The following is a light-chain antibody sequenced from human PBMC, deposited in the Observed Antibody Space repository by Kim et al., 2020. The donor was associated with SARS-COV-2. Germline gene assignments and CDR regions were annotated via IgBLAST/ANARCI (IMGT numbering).Light chain of an antibody. Sequence: VSVSQGQTASTACSGDKLGDKYTCWYQQTPGQSPVLVIYRDNKRPSGIPERFSGSNSGNTATLSISGTQAMDEADYYCQAWDSSVLCGGETQLTVL. V-gene: IGLV3-1*01. J-gene: IGLJ2*01. CDR3: QAWDSSVL. CDR2: RDN. CDR1: KLGDKY.